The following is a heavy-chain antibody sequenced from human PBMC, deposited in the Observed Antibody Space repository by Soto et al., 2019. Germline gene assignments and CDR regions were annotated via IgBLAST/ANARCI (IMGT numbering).Heavy chain of an antibody. J-gene: IGHJ6*02. CDR2: IWYDGSKK. Sequence: QVQVVESGGGVVQPGRSQRLSCAASGCTISSFGMHWVRQAPGKGLEWVSLIWYDGSKKSYGDSVKGRFTISRDNSRNTVYLQMNSLRADDTAVYYCARDASYYSLWSGYYPSRNGMDVWGQGTTVTVS. V-gene: IGHV3-33*01. CDR3: ARDASYYSLWSGYYPSRNGMDV. D-gene: IGHD3-3*01. CDR1: GCTISSFG.